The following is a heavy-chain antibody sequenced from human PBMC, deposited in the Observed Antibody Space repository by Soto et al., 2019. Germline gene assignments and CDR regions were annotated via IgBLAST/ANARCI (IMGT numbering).Heavy chain of an antibody. CDR2: IYYSGST. CDR1: GASMSSGVYY. CDR3: ARDRHNNFFDP. J-gene: IGHJ5*02. Sequence: SEILSLTCTVSGASMSSGVYYWTWIRQSPGKGLEWIGYIYYSGSTYYNPSLESRVAISLDTSRSQFSLTLHSVTAADTAIYYCARDRHNNFFDPWGQGTLVTVSS. D-gene: IGHD6-6*01. V-gene: IGHV4-31*03.